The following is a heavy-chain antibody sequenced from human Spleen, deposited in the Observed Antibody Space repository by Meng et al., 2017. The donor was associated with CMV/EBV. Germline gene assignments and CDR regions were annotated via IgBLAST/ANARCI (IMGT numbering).Heavy chain of an antibody. J-gene: IGHJ6*02. V-gene: IGHV4-30-4*01. D-gene: IGHD2-21*01. Sequence: VTGGSISSYDYYWRWIRQTPGKGLEWIGYIYYSGSNYYNPSLRSRVTMSVDTSKNLFYLHETTVTAAATDVYYCSRWYCVHYNRDVWGQGTTVTVSS. CDR1: GGSISSYDYY. CDR2: IYYSGSN. CDR3: SRWYCVHYNRDV.